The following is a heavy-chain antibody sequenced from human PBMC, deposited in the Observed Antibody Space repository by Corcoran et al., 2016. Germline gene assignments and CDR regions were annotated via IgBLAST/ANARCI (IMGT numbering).Heavy chain of an antibody. CDR1: GFAVSSDY. Sequence: EVQVVESGGGLIQPGGSLRLSCAASGFAVSSDYMSWVRQAPGKGLEWVSVIDRGGGTFYADSVKGRFTISRDNSKNTLYLQMNSLRAEDTAVYYCARDITRDWGQGTLVTVSS. J-gene: IGHJ4*02. V-gene: IGHV3-53*01. CDR3: ARDITRD. CDR2: IDRGGGT.